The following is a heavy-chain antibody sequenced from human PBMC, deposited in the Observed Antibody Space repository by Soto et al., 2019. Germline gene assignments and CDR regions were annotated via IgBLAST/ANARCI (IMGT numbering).Heavy chain of an antibody. J-gene: IGHJ3*02. CDR1: GYTFTSYY. CDR2: INPSGGRT. V-gene: IGHV1-46*03. Sequence: ASVTVSCKASGYTFTSYYMHWVRQAPGQGLEWMGMINPSGGRTNYAQKFQGRVTMTRDTSTSTVYMELSSLRSEDTAVYYCARGSSGYYATDAFDIWGQGTMVTV. D-gene: IGHD3-22*01. CDR3: ARGSSGYYATDAFDI.